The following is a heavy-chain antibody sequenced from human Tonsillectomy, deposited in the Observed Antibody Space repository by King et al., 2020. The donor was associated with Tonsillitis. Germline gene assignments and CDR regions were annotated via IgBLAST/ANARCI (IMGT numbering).Heavy chain of an antibody. Sequence: VQLVESGGGLVQPGGSLRLSCSASGFTFSSYAMHWVRQAPGKGLEHVSAISTNGDRAYYADSVKGRFTVSRDNSKNTLYLQLSRLRAEDTDLYSCVKDRPVYSSNWDAFFDHWGQGTLVTVSS. V-gene: IGHV3-64D*06. D-gene: IGHD6-13*01. CDR2: ISTNGDRA. CDR3: VKDRPVYSSNWDAFFDH. CDR1: GFTFSSYA. J-gene: IGHJ4*02.